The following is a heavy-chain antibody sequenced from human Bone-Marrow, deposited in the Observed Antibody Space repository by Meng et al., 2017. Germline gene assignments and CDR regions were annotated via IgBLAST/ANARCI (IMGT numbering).Heavy chain of an antibody. CDR2: ISSSGSTI. D-gene: IGHD1-26*01. J-gene: IGHJ6*02. CDR3: ARDLSNEGSYIYYGMDV. CDR1: GFTFNSYE. V-gene: IGHV3-48*03. Sequence: GGSLRLSCAASGFTFNSYEMIWVRQAPGKGLEWVSYISSSGSTIYSADSVKGRFTISRDNAKNSLYLQMNSLRVEDTAVYYCARDLSNEGSYIYYGMDVWGQGTTVTVSS.